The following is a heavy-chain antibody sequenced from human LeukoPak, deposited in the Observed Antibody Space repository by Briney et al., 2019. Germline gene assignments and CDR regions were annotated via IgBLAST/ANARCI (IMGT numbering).Heavy chain of an antibody. J-gene: IGHJ3*02. D-gene: IGHD5-18*01. CDR3: ARAVGIQLYDAFDI. CDR2: ISYDGSNK. CDR1: GFTFSSYA. V-gene: IGHV3-30-3*01. Sequence: GGSLRLSCAASGFTFSSYAMHWVRQAPGKGLEWVAVISYDGSNKYYADSVKGRFTISRDNSKNTLYLQMNSLRAEDTAVYYCARAVGIQLYDAFDIWGQGTMVTVSS.